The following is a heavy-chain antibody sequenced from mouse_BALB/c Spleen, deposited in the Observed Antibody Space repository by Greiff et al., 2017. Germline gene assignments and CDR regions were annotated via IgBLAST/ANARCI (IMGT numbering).Heavy chain of an antibody. V-gene: IGHV1S135*01. CDR3: AREGVYDYDNYFDY. CDR1: GYAFTSYN. Sequence: EVHLVESGPELVKPGASVKVSCKASGYAFTSYNMYWVKQSHGKSLEWIGYIDPYNGGTSYNQKFKGKATLTVDKSSSTAYMHLNSLTSEDSAVYYCAREGVYDYDNYFDYWGQGTTLTVSS. D-gene: IGHD2-4*01. CDR2: IDPYNGGT. J-gene: IGHJ2*01.